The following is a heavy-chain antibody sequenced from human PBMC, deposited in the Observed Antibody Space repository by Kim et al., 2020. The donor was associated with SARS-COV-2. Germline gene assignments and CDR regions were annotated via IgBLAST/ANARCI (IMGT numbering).Heavy chain of an antibody. J-gene: IGHJ3*02. CDR3: ARLGGGSTVDAFDI. D-gene: IGHD3-16*01. V-gene: IGHV5-51*01. Sequence: TPSFPGQVTLSADKSISTAYLQWSSLKASDTAMYYCARLGGGSTVDAFDIWGQGTMVTVSS.